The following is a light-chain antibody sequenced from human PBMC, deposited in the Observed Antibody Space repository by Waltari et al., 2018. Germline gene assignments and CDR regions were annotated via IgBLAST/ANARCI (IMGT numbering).Light chain of an antibody. CDR3: QKYGTRPAT. V-gene: IGKV3-20*01. CDR1: QSVSRT. CDR2: DAS. J-gene: IGKJ1*01. Sequence: EIVLTQSPGTMSLSPGERATLSCRASQSVSRTLAWYQQKPGQAPRLLIYDASSRATGIPDMFSGSGSGTDFSLTISRLEPEAFAVYYCQKYGTRPATFGQGTKVEVK.